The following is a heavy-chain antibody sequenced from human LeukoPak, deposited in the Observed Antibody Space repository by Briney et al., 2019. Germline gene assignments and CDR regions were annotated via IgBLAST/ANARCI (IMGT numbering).Heavy chain of an antibody. Sequence: SETLSLTCAVYGGSFSGYYWSWIRQPPGKGLEWIGEINHSGSTNYNPSLKSRVTISVDTSKNQFSLKLSSVTAADTAVYYCARHILGGSYFDYWGQGTLVTVSS. CDR3: ARHILGGSYFDY. J-gene: IGHJ4*02. CDR1: GGSFSGYY. D-gene: IGHD1-26*01. CDR2: INHSGST. V-gene: IGHV4-34*01.